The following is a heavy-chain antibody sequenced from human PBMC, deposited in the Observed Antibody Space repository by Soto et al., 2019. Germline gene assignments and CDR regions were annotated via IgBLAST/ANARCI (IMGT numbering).Heavy chain of an antibody. CDR3: AREVDYYYGMDV. J-gene: IGHJ6*02. Sequence: ASVKVSCKASGYTFTGYYMHWVRQAPGQGLEWMGWINPSSGGTNYAQKFQGWVTMTRDTSISTAYMELSRLRSDDTAVYYCAREVDYYYGMDVWGQGTTVTVSS. CDR2: INPSSGGT. V-gene: IGHV1-2*04. D-gene: IGHD5-12*01. CDR1: GYTFTGYY.